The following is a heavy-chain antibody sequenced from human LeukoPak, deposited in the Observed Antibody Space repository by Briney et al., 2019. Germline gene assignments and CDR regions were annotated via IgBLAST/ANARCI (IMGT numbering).Heavy chain of an antibody. CDR3: ARDIFYDSPLPAFDI. J-gene: IGHJ3*02. CDR2: ISAYNGNT. Sequence: GASVKVSCKASGYTFTSYYMHWVRQAPGQGLEWMGWISAYNGNTNYAQKLQGRVTMTTDTSTSTAYMELRSLRSDDTAVYYCARDIFYDSPLPAFDIWGQGTMVTVSS. V-gene: IGHV1-18*04. CDR1: GYTFTSYY. D-gene: IGHD3-22*01.